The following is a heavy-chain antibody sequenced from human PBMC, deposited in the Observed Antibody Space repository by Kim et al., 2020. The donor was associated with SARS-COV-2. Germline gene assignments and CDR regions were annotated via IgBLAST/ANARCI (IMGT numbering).Heavy chain of an antibody. Sequence: GGSLRLSCAASGFTFSSYSMNWVRQAPGKGLEWVSYISSSSTIYYADSVKGRFTISRDNAKNSLYLQMNSLRDEDTAVYYCARGGGYSYGGKGDYWGQGTLVTVSS. CDR1: GFTFSSYS. D-gene: IGHD5-18*01. J-gene: IGHJ4*02. V-gene: IGHV3-48*02. CDR3: ARGGGYSYGGKGDY. CDR2: ISSSSTI.